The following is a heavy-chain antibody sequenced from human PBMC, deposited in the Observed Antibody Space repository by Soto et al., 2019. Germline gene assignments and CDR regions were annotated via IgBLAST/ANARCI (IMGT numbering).Heavy chain of an antibody. V-gene: IGHV3-23*01. Sequence: EVQLLESGGGLVQPGGSLRLSCAASGFTFSSYAMRWVRQAPVKGLVWVSAISGSGDSTYYADSVKGRFTISRDNSKNTLYLHMNSLRAEDTAVYYCARRGSGSYYDYWGQGTLVTVSS. J-gene: IGHJ4*02. CDR2: ISGSGDST. CDR1: GFTFSSYA. CDR3: ARRGSGSYYDY. D-gene: IGHD1-26*01.